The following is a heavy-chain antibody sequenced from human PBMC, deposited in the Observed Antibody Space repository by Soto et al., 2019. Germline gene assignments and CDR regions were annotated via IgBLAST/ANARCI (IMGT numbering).Heavy chain of an antibody. Sequence: SETLSLTCTVSGGSVSRYYWSWIRQSPGKGLEWIGYIYYSGSTNYNPSLKSRVTISVDTSKNQFSLKLSSVTAADTAVYYCARGTLGCSGGSCYFDYWGQGTLVTVSS. CDR1: GGSVSRYY. V-gene: IGHV4-59*08. J-gene: IGHJ4*02. CDR2: IYYSGST. D-gene: IGHD2-15*01. CDR3: ARGTLGCSGGSCYFDY.